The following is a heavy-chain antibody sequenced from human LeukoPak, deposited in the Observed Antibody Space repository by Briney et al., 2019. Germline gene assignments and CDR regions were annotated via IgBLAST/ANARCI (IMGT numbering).Heavy chain of an antibody. CDR1: GGTFSSNG. CDR3: AASQGGVYSGYDTNFDY. J-gene: IGHJ4*02. D-gene: IGHD5-12*01. CDR2: IIPIFGTA. V-gene: IGHV1-69*13. Sequence: SSVKLSCKASGGTFSSNGISWGRLGPGQGHELKGVIIPIFGTANNAQKFQGRVTITADESTNTPYMELRSLGSEDTAVDYCAASQGGVYSGYDTNFDYWGQGTLITVSS.